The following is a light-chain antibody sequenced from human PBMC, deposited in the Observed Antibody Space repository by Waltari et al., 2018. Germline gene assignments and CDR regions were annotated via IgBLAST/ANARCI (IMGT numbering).Light chain of an antibody. CDR3: QQYNDWPPMYT. V-gene: IGKV3-15*01. CDR2: DAS. J-gene: IGKJ2*01. CDR1: QSVSSN. Sequence: IVMTQSPATLSVSPGERATLSCSASQSVSSNLAWYQQKPGQAPRLLIYDASTRATDIPARFSGSGSGTEFTLTISSLQSEDFAVYYCQQYNDWPPMYTFGQGPKLEI.